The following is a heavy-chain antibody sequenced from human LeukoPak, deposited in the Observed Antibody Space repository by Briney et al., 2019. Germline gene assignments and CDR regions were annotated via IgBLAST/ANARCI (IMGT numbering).Heavy chain of an antibody. CDR1: GFTFSSYG. CDR2: IRYDGSNK. D-gene: IGHD3-3*02. V-gene: IGHV3-30*02. CDR3: ASDPFTISAYDAFNI. Sequence: QPGGSLRLSCAASGFTFSSYGMHWVRQAPGKGLEWVAFIRYDGSNKYYADSVKGRFTISRDNSKNTLYLQMNSLRAEDTAVYYCASDPFTISAYDAFNIWGQGTVVTVSS. J-gene: IGHJ3*02.